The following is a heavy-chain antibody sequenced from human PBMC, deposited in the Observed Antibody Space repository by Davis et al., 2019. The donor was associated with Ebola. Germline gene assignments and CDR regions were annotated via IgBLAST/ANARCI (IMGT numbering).Heavy chain of an antibody. V-gene: IGHV3-30*03. CDR2: ISNNGGNK. CDR1: GFTLSSYG. CDR3: ARDVLNYYDSSGYYPY. D-gene: IGHD3-22*01. Sequence: GESLKISCAASGFTLSSYGMHWVRQAPGKGLEWVAGISNNGGNKYYADSVKGRFTISRDNSKNTLYLQMNSLRPEDTAVYYCARDVLNYYDSSGYYPYWGQGTLVTVSS. J-gene: IGHJ4*02.